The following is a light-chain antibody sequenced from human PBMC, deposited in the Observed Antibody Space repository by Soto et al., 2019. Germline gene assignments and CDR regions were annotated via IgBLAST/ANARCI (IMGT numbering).Light chain of an antibody. CDR1: SRDVGNYNY. J-gene: IGLJ2*01. V-gene: IGLV2-14*03. Sequence: QTVVTQPASVSGSLGQSITISCTGTSRDVGNYNYVSWYQHHTGRAPKLVIYDVNNRPAGISNRFSGSKSDNTASLIIFGLQAEDEADYYCSSYTSSSNLIFGGGTKVTVL. CDR2: DVN. CDR3: SSYTSSSNLI.